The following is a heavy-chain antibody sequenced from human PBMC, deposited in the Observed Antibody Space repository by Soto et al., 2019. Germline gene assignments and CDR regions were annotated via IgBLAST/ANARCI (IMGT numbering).Heavy chain of an antibody. CDR3: ANSPQKFPEQRVYVYFWGSYRKQLFDY. V-gene: IGHV3-23*01. J-gene: IGHJ4*02. D-gene: IGHD3-16*02. CDR2: ISGSGGST. CDR1: GFTFSSYA. Sequence: PGGSLRLSCAASGFTFSSYAMSWVRQAPGKGLEWVSAISGSGGSTYYADSVKGRFTISRDNSKNTLYLQMNSLRAEDTTVYKWANSPQKFPEQRVYVYFWGSYRKQLFDYWAQGTRVTASS.